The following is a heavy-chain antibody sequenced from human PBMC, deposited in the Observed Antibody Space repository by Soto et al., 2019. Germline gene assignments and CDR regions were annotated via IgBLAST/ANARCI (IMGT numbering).Heavy chain of an antibody. CDR3: ARRVDYVWGSNRYSPYLDY. V-gene: IGHV4-59*08. CDR1: GGPIGSYS. J-gene: IGHJ4*02. Sequence: SETLSRTCTLSGGPIGSYSWCWIRQPPRNGPERIGHIYHRGTTGYKHSLRSRLTISLDTSKNQFYLKLSSVTDADTAVYYCARRVDYVWGSNRYSPYLDYWGQGTLVTVS. CDR2: IYHRGTT. D-gene: IGHD3-16*02.